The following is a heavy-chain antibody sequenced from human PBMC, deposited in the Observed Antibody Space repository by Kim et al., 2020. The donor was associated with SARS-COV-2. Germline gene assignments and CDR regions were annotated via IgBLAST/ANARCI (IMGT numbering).Heavy chain of an antibody. V-gene: IGHV1-3*01. D-gene: IGHD3-16*01. J-gene: IGHJ5*01. CDR2: IHAANGNT. Sequence: ASVKVSCKASGDRFTTFSMHWVRQAPGQRLEWMGWIHAANGNTVYAESFHGRITISRDTSAETVYMELSSLTSTDTAMYYCTKELSYGGLPFGSWGQGTLVSVSS. CDR1: GDRFTTFS. CDR3: TKELSYGGLPFGS.